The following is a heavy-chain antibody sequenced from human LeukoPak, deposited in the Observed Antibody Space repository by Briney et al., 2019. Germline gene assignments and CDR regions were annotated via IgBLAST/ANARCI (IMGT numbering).Heavy chain of an antibody. CDR2: INPSDSRT. V-gene: IGHV5-10-1*01. D-gene: IGHD3-22*01. CDR1: GYSFTSYW. J-gene: IGHJ6*02. Sequence: GESLKISCKGSGYSFTSYWITWVRQMPGKGLEWMGTINPSDSRTNYNPSFQGHVTISVDKSISTAYLQWRSLKASDTAMYYCASSRPLVMVIKEYYFGMDVWGQGTTVTVSS. CDR3: ASSRPLVMVIKEYYFGMDV.